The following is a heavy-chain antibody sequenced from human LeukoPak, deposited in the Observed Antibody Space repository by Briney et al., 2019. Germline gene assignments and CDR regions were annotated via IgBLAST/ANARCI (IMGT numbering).Heavy chain of an antibody. Sequence: GGSLRLSCAASGFTFSDHYMDWVRQAPGKGLEWVGHTRNKANSYTTEYAASVKGRFTISRDDSKNSLYLQMNSLKTEDTAVYFCARSSAYYSGPFDYWGQGTLVTVSS. CDR3: ARSSAYYSGPFDY. D-gene: IGHD3-22*01. V-gene: IGHV3-72*01. J-gene: IGHJ4*02. CDR2: TRNKANSYTT. CDR1: GFTFSDHY.